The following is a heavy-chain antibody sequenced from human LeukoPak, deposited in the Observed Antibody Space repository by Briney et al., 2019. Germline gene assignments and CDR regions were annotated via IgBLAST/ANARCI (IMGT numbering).Heavy chain of an antibody. CDR1: GYTFSSYG. Sequence: ASVKVSCKASGYTFSSYGVSWVRHAPGQGLEWMGWISAYNGNTNYAQKVQGRVTMTTDTSTSTAYMELRSLRSDDTAVYYCARDERGIPDAFDIWGQGTMVTVSS. D-gene: IGHD2-21*01. V-gene: IGHV1-18*01. CDR3: ARDERGIPDAFDI. CDR2: ISAYNGNT. J-gene: IGHJ3*02.